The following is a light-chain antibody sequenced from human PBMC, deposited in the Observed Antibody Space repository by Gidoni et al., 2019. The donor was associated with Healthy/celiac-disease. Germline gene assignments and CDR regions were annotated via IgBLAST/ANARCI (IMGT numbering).Light chain of an antibody. V-gene: IGKV1-33*01. J-gene: IGKJ2*01. CDR2: DAS. CDR1: QDISNY. CDR3: QQYDNLPRT. Sequence: DIQMTQSPSSLSASVGDRVTITRQASQDISNYLNWYQQKPGKAPTRLIYDASNLQTGVPSRFSGSGSGTDFTFTISSLQPEDIATYYCQQYDNLPRTFGQGTKLEIK.